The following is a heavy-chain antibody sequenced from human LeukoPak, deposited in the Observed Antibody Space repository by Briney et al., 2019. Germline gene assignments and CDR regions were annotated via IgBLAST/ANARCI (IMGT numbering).Heavy chain of an antibody. CDR2: ISGSSGYT. CDR1: GFTFSDYY. Sequence: GGSLRLSCTASGFTFSDYYMSWIRQAPGKGLEWVSYISGSSGYTNYADSVKGRFTISRDNAKNSLYLQMNSLRAEDTAVYYCARGYDSGFDYWAQGTLVTVSS. CDR3: ARGYDSGFDY. J-gene: IGHJ4*02. D-gene: IGHD3-10*01. V-gene: IGHV3-11*06.